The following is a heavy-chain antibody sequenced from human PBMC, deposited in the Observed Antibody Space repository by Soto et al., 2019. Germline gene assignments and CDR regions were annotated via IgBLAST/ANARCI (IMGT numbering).Heavy chain of an antibody. J-gene: IGHJ6*02. CDR1: GFTLKSFS. D-gene: IGHD2-15*01. Sequence: EVQLVESGGDLVQPGGSLRLSCAGSGFTLKSFSMNWVRRAPGKGLEWVSYISSSRSTIYYADSVKGRFTISRDDDKNSLYLQMNSLRDDDTAESYCVRGRSDSLMDVWGQGTTVTVSS. V-gene: IGHV3-48*02. CDR2: ISSSRSTI. CDR3: VRGRSDSLMDV.